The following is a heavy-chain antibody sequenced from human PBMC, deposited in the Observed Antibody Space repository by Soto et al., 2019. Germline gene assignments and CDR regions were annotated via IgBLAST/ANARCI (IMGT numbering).Heavy chain of an antibody. CDR1: GFTFSSYG. V-gene: IGHV3-30*18. CDR2: ISYDGSNK. CDR3: AKETEPGYSSSWIPFYYMDV. J-gene: IGHJ6*03. D-gene: IGHD6-13*01. Sequence: GGSLRLSCAASGFTFSSYGMHWVRQAPGKGLEWVAVISYDGSNKYYADSVKGRFTISRDNSKNTLYLQMNSLRAEDTAVYYCAKETEPGYSSSWIPFYYMDVWGKGTTVTVSS.